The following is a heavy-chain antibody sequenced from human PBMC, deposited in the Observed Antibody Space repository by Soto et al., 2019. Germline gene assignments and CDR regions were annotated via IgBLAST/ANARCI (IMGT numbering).Heavy chain of an antibody. V-gene: IGHV4-4*02. D-gene: IGHD5-18*01. CDR2: IYHSGST. CDR3: AKDPKDGYGNPLFDY. Sequence: SETLSLTCAVSGGSISSSNWWSWVRQPPGKGLEWIGEIYHSGSTNYNPSLKSRVTISVDKSKNQFSLKLSSVTAADTAVYYCAKDPKDGYGNPLFDYWGQGTLVTVSS. CDR1: GGSISSSNW. J-gene: IGHJ4*02.